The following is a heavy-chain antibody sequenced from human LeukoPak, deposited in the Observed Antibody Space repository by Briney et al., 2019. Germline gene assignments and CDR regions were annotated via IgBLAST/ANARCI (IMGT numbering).Heavy chain of an antibody. Sequence: SETLSLTCTVSGGSISSYYWSWIRQPPGKGLEWIGYIYYSGSTNYNPSLKSRVTISVDTSKNQFSLKLSSVTAADTAVYYCAGHHSGYAFGAFDIWGQGTMVTVSS. J-gene: IGHJ3*02. D-gene: IGHD5-12*01. CDR2: IYYSGST. CDR3: AGHHSGYAFGAFDI. CDR1: GGSISSYY. V-gene: IGHV4-59*08.